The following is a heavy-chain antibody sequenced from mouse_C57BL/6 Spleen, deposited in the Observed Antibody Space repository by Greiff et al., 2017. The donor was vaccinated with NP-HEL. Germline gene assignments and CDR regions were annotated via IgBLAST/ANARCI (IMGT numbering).Heavy chain of an antibody. J-gene: IGHJ4*01. CDR3: ARYSNYEGYAMDY. D-gene: IGHD2-5*01. CDR2: ISSGSSTI. Sequence: EVKLMESGGGLVKPGGSLKLSCAASGFTFSDYGMHWVRQAPENGLEWVAYISSGSSTIYYADTVKGRFTISRDNAKNTLFLQRTSLRSEDTAMYYCARYSNYEGYAMDYWGQGTSVTVSS. CDR1: GFTFSDYG. V-gene: IGHV5-17*01.